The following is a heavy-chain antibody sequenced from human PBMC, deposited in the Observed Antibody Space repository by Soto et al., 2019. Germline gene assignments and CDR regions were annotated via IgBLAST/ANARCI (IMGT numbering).Heavy chain of an antibody. CDR2: ISSDGHHQ. J-gene: IGHJ4*02. Sequence: VGSLRLSCATSGFTFNDYAMYWVRQAPGQGLEWVAMISSDGHHQFYVDNLRGRFTVSRDNSKNTLFLQMNSLRPEDTAVYYCSRGTYYPQSSGLHADYWGPGTVVTVSS. D-gene: IGHD3-22*01. V-gene: IGHV3-30*03. CDR3: SRGTYYPQSSGLHADY. CDR1: GFTFNDYA.